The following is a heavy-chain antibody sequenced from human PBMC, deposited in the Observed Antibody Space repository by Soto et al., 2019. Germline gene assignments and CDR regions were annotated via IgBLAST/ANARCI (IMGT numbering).Heavy chain of an antibody. V-gene: IGHV4-59*08. D-gene: IGHD2-15*01. CDR2: IYYSGST. CDR3: ASLVYCSGGSCYSGSYFQH. J-gene: IGHJ1*01. CDR1: GGSISSSY. Sequence: SETLSLTCTVSGGSISSSYWSWIRQPPGKGLEWIGYIYYSGSTNYNPSLKSRATTSVDTSKNQFFLKLNSVTAADTAVYYCASLVYCSGGSCYSGSYFQHWGQGTLVTVSS.